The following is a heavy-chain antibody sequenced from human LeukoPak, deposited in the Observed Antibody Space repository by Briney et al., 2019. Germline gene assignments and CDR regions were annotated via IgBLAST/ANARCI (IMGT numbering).Heavy chain of an antibody. J-gene: IGHJ4*02. CDR2: IYYSGST. CDR1: GGSISSYY. CDR3: ARDSHYGDFEFDS. D-gene: IGHD4-17*01. Sequence: SETLSLTCTVSGGSISSYYWSWIRQPPGKGLEWIGYIYYSGSTRYNPSLKSRVTISTDTSKNQFSLKLSPVTAADTAVYYCARDSHYGDFEFDSWGQGTLVTVSS. V-gene: IGHV4-59*12.